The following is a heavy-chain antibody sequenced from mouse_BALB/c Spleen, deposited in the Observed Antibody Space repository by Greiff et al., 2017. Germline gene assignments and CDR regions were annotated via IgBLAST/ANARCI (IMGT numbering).Heavy chain of an antibody. CDR3: TRPNYYGSSYGYFDY. D-gene: IGHD1-1*01. V-gene: IGHV1-5*01. CDR2: IYPGNSDT. Sequence: VHVKQSGTVLARPGASVKMSCKASGYTFTSYWMHWVKQRPGQGLEWIGAIYPGNSDTSYNQKFKGKAKLTAVTSTSTAYMELSSLTNEDSAVYYCTRPNYYGSSYGYFDYWGQGTTLTVSS. CDR1: GYTFTSYW. J-gene: IGHJ2*01.